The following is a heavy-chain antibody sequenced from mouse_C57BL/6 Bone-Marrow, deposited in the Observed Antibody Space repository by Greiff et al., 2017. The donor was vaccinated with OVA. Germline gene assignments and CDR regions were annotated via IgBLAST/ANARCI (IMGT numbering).Heavy chain of an antibody. J-gene: IGHJ3*01. D-gene: IGHD1-3*01. V-gene: IGHV1-82*01. CDR3: AGELTETDLAC. CDR1: GYAFSSYW. Sequence: VQLQQSGPELVKPGASVKISCKASGYAFSSYWMNWVKQRPGKGLEWIGRIYPGNGDTNYNGKFKGKATLTADKSSSTAYMQLSSLTSEDSAVYICAGELTETDLACWGQGTLVTVSA. CDR2: IYPGNGDT.